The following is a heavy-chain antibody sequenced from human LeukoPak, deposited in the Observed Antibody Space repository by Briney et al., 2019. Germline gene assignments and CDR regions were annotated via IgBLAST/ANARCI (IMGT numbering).Heavy chain of an antibody. D-gene: IGHD6-19*01. V-gene: IGHV4-59*01. CDR2: IYYSGST. CDR3: ARERVHRSSGWYEKAYWFDP. Sequence: SETLSLTCTVSGGSISSYYWSWIRQPPGKGLEWIGYIYYSGSTNYNPSLKSRVTISVDTSKNQFSLKLSSVTAADTAVYYCARERVHRSSGWYEKAYWFDPWGQGTLVTVSS. J-gene: IGHJ5*02. CDR1: GGSISSYY.